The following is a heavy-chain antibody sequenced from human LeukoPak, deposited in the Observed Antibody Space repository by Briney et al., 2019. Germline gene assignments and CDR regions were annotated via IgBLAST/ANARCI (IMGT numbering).Heavy chain of an antibody. CDR2: IYTSGST. V-gene: IGHV4-4*07. D-gene: IGHD1-26*01. Sequence: PSETLSLTCTVSGGSISSYYWSWIRQPAGKGLEWIGVIYTSGSTSYNPSLKSRVTISVDKSKNQFSLNLRSVTAADTAVYYCAGRDHWGQGTLVTVSS. CDR1: GGSISSYY. CDR3: AGRDH. J-gene: IGHJ4*02.